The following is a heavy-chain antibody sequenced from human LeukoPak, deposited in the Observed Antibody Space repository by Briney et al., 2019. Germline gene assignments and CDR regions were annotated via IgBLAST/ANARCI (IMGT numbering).Heavy chain of an antibody. V-gene: IGHV3-21*01. Sequence: GGSLRLSCAASGFTFSSYSMNWVRQAPGKGLEWVSSISSSSYIYYADSVKGRFTISRDNAKNSLYLQMNSLRAEDTAVYYCARAKSGYDKRLIDYWGQGTLVTVSS. CDR3: ARAKSGYDKRLIDY. CDR2: ISSSSYI. D-gene: IGHD5-12*01. CDR1: GFTFSSYS. J-gene: IGHJ4*02.